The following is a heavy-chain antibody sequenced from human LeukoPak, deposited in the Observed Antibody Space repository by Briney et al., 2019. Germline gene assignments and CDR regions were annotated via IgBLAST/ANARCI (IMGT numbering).Heavy chain of an antibody. CDR3: AKEDYDSSGYYAYYFDY. D-gene: IGHD3-22*01. V-gene: IGHV3-30*02. Sequence: GGSLRLSCAASGFTFSSYGMHWVRQAPGKGLEWVAFIRYDGSNKYYADSVKGRFTISRDNSKNTLYLQMNSLRAEDTAVYYCAKEDYDSSGYYAYYFDYWGQGTLVTVSS. CDR2: IRYDGSNK. CDR1: GFTFSSYG. J-gene: IGHJ4*02.